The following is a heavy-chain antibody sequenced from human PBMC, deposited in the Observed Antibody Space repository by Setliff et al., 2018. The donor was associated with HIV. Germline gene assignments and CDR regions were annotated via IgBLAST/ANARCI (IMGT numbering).Heavy chain of an antibody. Sequence: KTSETLSLTCTVSGYSISSGYYWGWIRQPPGKGLEWIGEINHSGSTNFNPSLKSRVTISVETSKNQFSLKLSSVTAADTAVYYCARGGLTAAGTLLLVGYFDYWGQGTLVTVSS. CDR1: GYSISSGYY. D-gene: IGHD6-13*01. V-gene: IGHV4-38-2*02. CDR3: ARGGLTAAGTLLLVGYFDY. CDR2: INHSGST. J-gene: IGHJ4*02.